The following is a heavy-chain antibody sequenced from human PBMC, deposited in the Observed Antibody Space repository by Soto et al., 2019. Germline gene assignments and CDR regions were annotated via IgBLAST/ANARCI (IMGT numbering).Heavy chain of an antibody. CDR1: GGSISSYY. CDR2: IYYSGST. Sequence: SETLSLTCTVSGGSISSYYWSWIRQPPGKGLEWIGYIYYSGSTNYNPSLKSRVTISVDTSKNQFSLKLSSVTAADTAVYYCADWGGSSNSWGAFDLWGQGTMVTVSS. J-gene: IGHJ3*01. V-gene: IGHV4-59*01. D-gene: IGHD2-2*01. CDR3: ADWGGSSNSWGAFDL.